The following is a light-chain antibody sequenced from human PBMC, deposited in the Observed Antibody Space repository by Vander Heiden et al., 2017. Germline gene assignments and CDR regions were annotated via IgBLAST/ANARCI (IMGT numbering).Light chain of an antibody. J-gene: IGKJ2*01. Sequence: IHMTQSPSSLSPSVGDRVTITCRESQSISSYLNWYQQKPGKAPKLLIYAASSLQSGVPSRFSGSGSGTDFTLTISSLQPEDFATYYCQQSYSTPYTFGQGTKLEIK. CDR1: QSISSY. CDR3: QQSYSTPYT. V-gene: IGKV1-39*01. CDR2: AAS.